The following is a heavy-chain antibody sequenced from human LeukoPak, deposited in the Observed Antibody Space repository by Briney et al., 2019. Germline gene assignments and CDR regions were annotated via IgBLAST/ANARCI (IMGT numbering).Heavy chain of an antibody. V-gene: IGHV4-61*08. CDR1: GASVSSGGYY. CDR2: IYYSGST. J-gene: IGHJ5*02. D-gene: IGHD3-22*01. CDR3: ATLDSGSSGYYYTKLNWFDP. Sequence: SETLSLTCTVSGASVSSGGYYWSWIRQHPGKGLEWIGSIYYSGSTNYNPSLKSRVTISVDTSKNQFSLKLSSVTAADTAVYYCATLDSGSSGYYYTKLNWFDPWGQGTLVTVSS.